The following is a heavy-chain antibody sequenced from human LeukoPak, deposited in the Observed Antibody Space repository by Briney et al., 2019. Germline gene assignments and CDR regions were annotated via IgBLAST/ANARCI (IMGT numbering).Heavy chain of an antibody. CDR1: GYSFTGYY. V-gene: IGHV1-2*04. Sequence: ASVKVSCKASGYSFTGYYMHWVRQAPGQGLEWMGWINPNSGGTNYAQKFQGWVTMTRDTSISTAYMELSRLRSDDTAVYYCARASPYGEPSDFDYWGQGSLVTVSS. D-gene: IGHD4-17*01. CDR2: INPNSGGT. CDR3: ARASPYGEPSDFDY. J-gene: IGHJ4*02.